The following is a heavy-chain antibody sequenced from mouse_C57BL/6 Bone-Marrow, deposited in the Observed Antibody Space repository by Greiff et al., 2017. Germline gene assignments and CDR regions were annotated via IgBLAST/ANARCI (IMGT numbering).Heavy chain of an antibody. J-gene: IGHJ2*01. D-gene: IGHD1-1*01. CDR2: ISSGSSTI. V-gene: IGHV5-17*01. Sequence: VQLKQSGGGLVKPGGSLKLSCAASGFTFSDYGMHWVRQAPEKGLEWVAYISSGSSTIYYADTVKGRFTISRDNAKNTLFLQMTSLRSEDTAMYYCAREGTTVVSYYFDYWGQGTTLTVSS. CDR1: GFTFSDYG. CDR3: AREGTTVVSYYFDY.